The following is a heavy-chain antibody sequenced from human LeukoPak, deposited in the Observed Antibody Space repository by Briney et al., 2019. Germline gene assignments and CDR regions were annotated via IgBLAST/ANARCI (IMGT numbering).Heavy chain of an antibody. CDR2: ISAYNGNT. CDR3: AREDFYYGMDV. V-gene: IGHV1-18*01. CDR1: GGTFSNYA. Sequence: ASVKVSCKASGGTFSNYAISWVRQAPGQGLEWMGWISAYNGNTNCAQKLQGRVTMTTDTSTSTAYMELRSLRSDDTAVYYCAREDFYYGMDVWGQGTTVTVSS. J-gene: IGHJ6*02.